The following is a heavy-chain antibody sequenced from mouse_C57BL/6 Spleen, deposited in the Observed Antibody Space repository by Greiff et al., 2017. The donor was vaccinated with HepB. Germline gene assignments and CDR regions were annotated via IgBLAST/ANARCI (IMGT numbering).Heavy chain of an antibody. CDR3: ATYGTPFDY. V-gene: IGHV1-82*01. CDR1: GYAFSSSW. D-gene: IGHD1-1*01. Sequence: VQLQQSGPELVKPGASVKISCKASGYAFSSSWLNWVKQRPGKGLEWIGRIYPGDGDTNYNGKFKGKATLTADKSSSTAYMQLSSLTSGESAVYFCATYGTPFDYWGQGTTLTVSS. J-gene: IGHJ2*01. CDR2: IYPGDGDT.